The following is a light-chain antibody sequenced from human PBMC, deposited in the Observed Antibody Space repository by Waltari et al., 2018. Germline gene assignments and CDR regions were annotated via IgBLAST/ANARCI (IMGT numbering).Light chain of an antibody. Sequence: DIQMTQSPSSVSASVGDRVTITCRACQDIMSWLAWYQQKPGKAPRLLIYAASTLQSGVPSRFSGSGSGTDFTLTISSLQPEDFATYFCLQGKRFPFTFGGGTNLEIK. V-gene: IGKV1-12*01. CDR2: AAS. CDR1: QDIMSW. J-gene: IGKJ4*01. CDR3: LQGKRFPFT.